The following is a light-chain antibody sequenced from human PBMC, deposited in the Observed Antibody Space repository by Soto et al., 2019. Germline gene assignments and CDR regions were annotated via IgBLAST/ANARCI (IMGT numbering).Light chain of an antibody. CDR2: DVS. Sequence: QSALALPRAVSGSPGQSVTISCTGTSSDVGGYNYVSWYQQHPGKAPKLMIYDVSERPSGVPDRFSGSKSGNTASLTISGLQAEDYADYYCCSYAGSSTFVFASGNKVTVL. CDR3: CSYAGSSTFV. CDR1: SSDVGGYNY. V-gene: IGLV2-11*01. J-gene: IGLJ1*01.